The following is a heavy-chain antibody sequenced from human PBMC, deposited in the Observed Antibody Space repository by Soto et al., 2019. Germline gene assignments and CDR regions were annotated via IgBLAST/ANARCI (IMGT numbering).Heavy chain of an antibody. Sequence: EVQLVESGGGLVHPGGSLRLSCAAPGFTFSDYSMNWVRQAPGKGLEWVSYITSDGGVTYYADSVKGRFSVSRDNDKKSLFLQMNSLRDEDTAVYYCARLPKGSTVTSWGQGTLVTVSS. V-gene: IGHV3-48*02. CDR3: ARLPKGSTVTS. D-gene: IGHD4-17*01. CDR2: ITSDGGVT. CDR1: GFTFSDYS. J-gene: IGHJ4*02.